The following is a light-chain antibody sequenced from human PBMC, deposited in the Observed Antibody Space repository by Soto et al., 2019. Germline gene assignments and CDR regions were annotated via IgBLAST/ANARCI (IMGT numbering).Light chain of an antibody. J-gene: IGKJ5*01. CDR2: DAS. Sequence: PGERATRSCRASQSVSSYLAWYQQKPGQAPRLLIYDASNRATGIPARFSGSGSGTDFTLTISSLEPEDFAVYYCQQRSNWPITFGQRTRLEI. CDR1: QSVSSY. V-gene: IGKV3-11*01. CDR3: QQRSNWPIT.